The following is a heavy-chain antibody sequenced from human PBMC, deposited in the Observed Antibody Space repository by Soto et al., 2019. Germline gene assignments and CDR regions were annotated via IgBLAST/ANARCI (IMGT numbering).Heavy chain of an antibody. CDR2: INTGNGNT. J-gene: IGHJ1*01. CDR1: GYTFTSYT. V-gene: IGHV1-3*04. D-gene: IGHD3-22*01. Sequence: QVQLVQSGAEVKKPGASVKVSCKASGYTFTSYTMHWVRQAPGQRLEWMGWINTGNGNTKYSQKSQGRVTITRDTSASTAYMELSSLRSEDTAVYYCARPEYHYNSSGYYLRAESLQRWGQGTLVTVSS. CDR3: ARPEYHYNSSGYYLRAESLQR.